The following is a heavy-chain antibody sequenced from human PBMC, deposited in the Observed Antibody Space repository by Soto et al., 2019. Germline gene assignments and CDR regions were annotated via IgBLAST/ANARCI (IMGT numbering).Heavy chain of an antibody. CDR3: AGDKGDGSGSYYGY. CDR2: ISAYNGNT. D-gene: IGHD3-10*01. Sequence: QVQLVQSGAEVKKPGASVKVSCKASGYTFTSYGISWVRQAPGQGLEWMGWISAYNGNTNYAQKLQGRVTMTTDTXXSTAYMGLRSLRSDDTAVYYCAGDKGDGSGSYYGYWGQGTLVTVSS. CDR1: GYTFTSYG. J-gene: IGHJ4*02. V-gene: IGHV1-18*01.